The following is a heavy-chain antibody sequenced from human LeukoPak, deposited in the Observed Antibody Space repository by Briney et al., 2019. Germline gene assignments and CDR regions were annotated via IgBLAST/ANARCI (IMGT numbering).Heavy chain of an antibody. V-gene: IGHV1-18*01. D-gene: IGHD2-21*02. Sequence: ASVKVSCKASGYTFTNYGITWVRQAPGQGLEWMGWISAYNDKTNYAPKLQGRVTMTTDTSTSTAFMELRSLRSDDTAVYYCARVPRHIVVVTTTDLYFDYWGQGTLVTVSS. CDR3: ARVPRHIVVVTTTDLYFDY. J-gene: IGHJ4*02. CDR1: GYTFTNYG. CDR2: ISAYNDKT.